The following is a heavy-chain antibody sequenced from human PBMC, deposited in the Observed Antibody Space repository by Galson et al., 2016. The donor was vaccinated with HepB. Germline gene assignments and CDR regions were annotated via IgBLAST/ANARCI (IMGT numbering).Heavy chain of an antibody. CDR1: GFTFNNYG. Sequence: SLRLSCAASGFTFNNYGMHWVRQAPGKGLEWVALIWSDGRNKYYADSVKCRFTISRDNSKNTLYLQMNSLRAEDTAVYYCVRDRAARDTVYYYGMDFWGQGATVTVSS. D-gene: IGHD6-25*01. CDR2: IWSDGRNK. J-gene: IGHJ6*02. V-gene: IGHV3-33*01. CDR3: VRDRAARDTVYYYGMDF.